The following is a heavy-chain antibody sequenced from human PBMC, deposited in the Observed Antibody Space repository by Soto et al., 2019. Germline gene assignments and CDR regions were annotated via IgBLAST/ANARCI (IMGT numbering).Heavy chain of an antibody. J-gene: IGHJ2*01. CDR3: ARTLVVITSHWYFDL. CDR2: IYSGGST. D-gene: IGHD3-22*01. CDR1: GFTVSSNY. Sequence: EVQLVESGGGLIQPGGSLRLSCAASGFTVSSNYMSWVRQAPGKGLEWVSVIYSGGSTYYADSVKGRFTISRDNSKNTLYLQMISLRAEDTAVYYCARTLVVITSHWYFDLWGRGTLVTVSS. V-gene: IGHV3-53*01.